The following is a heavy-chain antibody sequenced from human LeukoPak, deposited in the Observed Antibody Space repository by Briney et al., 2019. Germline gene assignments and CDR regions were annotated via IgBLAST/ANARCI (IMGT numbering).Heavy chain of an antibody. V-gene: IGHV3-23*01. CDR1: GFNFNSYT. CDR2: ILASGSPT. J-gene: IGHJ4*02. CDR3: AKDLRPDGVDNFDH. Sequence: GGSLRLSCAASGFNFNSYTMNWVRQAPGKGLQWVANILASGSPTHYADSVKGRFIISRDNSKNTVYLQMNSLRVEDTAIYYCAKDLRPDGVDNFDHWGQGILVTVSS. D-gene: IGHD2-8*01.